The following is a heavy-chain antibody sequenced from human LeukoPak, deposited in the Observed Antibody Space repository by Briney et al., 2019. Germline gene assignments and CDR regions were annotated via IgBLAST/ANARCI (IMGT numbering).Heavy chain of an antibody. D-gene: IGHD2-15*01. CDR3: ARDREGSYCSGGSCYSGYFDY. Sequence: PSETLSLTCTVSGGSRSSYYWSWIRQPPGKGLEWIGYIYYSGTTNYNPSLKSRVTISVDTSHNPFSLKLSSVTAADTAVYYCARDREGSYCSGGSCYSGYFDYWGKGTLVTVSS. CDR1: GGSRSSYY. CDR2: IYYSGTT. V-gene: IGHV4-59*01. J-gene: IGHJ4*02.